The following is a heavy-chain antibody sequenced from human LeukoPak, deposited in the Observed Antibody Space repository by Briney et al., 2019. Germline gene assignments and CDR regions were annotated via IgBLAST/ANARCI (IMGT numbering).Heavy chain of an antibody. Sequence: GGSLRLSCAASGFTFSNYGMSWVRQAPGKGLEWVSGLSGSGGSTYYADSVRGRFTISRDNSKNTLYLQMNSLRAEDTAVYYCAKVKVVVITSSHFDYWGQGTLVTVSS. D-gene: IGHD3-22*01. CDR2: LSGSGGST. CDR1: GFTFSNYG. J-gene: IGHJ4*02. CDR3: AKVKVVVITSSHFDY. V-gene: IGHV3-23*01.